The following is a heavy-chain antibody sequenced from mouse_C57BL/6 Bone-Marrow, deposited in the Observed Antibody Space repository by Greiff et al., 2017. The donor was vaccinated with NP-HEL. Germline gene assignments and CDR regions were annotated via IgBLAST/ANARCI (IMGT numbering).Heavy chain of an antibody. CDR1: GYEFSNYW. V-gene: IGHV1-80*01. CDR2: IYPGDGDT. Sequence: QVQLKEFGAELVKPGASVKISCKASGYEFSNYWMNWVKQRPGKGLEWIGQIYPGDGDTNYNGKFKDKATLTADTSSSTAYMQLSRLTSEDSAVYFCARGAYWGQGTLVTVSA. CDR3: ARGAY. J-gene: IGHJ3*01.